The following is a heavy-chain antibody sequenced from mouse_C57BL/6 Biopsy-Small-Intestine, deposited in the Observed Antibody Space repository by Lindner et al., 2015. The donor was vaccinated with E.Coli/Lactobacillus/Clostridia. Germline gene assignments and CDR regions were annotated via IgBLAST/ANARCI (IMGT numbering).Heavy chain of an antibody. V-gene: IGHV1-14*01. Sequence: VQLQESGPDLVKPGASVKMSCKAAGYTFTSYVMHWVKQKPGQGLEWIGYIDPENDGTKYSEKFKGKATLTSDKSSSTAYMELSSLTSEDSAVYYCARPYGDSFAYWGQGTLVTVSA. CDR3: ARPYGDSFAY. D-gene: IGHD2-13*01. J-gene: IGHJ3*01. CDR2: IDPENDGT. CDR1: GYTFTSYV.